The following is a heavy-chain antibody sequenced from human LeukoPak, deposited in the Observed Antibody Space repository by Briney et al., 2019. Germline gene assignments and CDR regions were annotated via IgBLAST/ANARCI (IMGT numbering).Heavy chain of an antibody. CDR2: INPNNGGT. CDR1: GYTFSGYY. J-gene: IGHJ4*02. D-gene: IGHD4-11*01. CDR3: ARGLQGGLEF. Sequence: ASVKVSCKASGYTFSGYYLHWVRQAPGQGLEWMGRINPNNGGTNYAQEIQGRVTMTRDTSITTVYMELSRLRSDDTAVYYCARGLQGGLEFRGQGTLVTVSS. V-gene: IGHV1-2*02.